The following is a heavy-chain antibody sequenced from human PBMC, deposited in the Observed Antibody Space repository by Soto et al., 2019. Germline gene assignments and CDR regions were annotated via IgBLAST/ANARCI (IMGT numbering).Heavy chain of an antibody. Sequence: QVQLQQWGAGLLKPSETLSLTCAVYGGSFSGYYWSWIRQPPGKGLEWIGEINHSGSTNYNPSLKSRVTLSVDTSKNQFSLKLSSVTAADTAVYYCAGYCSGGSCYGANWGQGTLVTVSS. J-gene: IGHJ4*02. CDR2: INHSGST. D-gene: IGHD2-15*01. CDR1: GGSFSGYY. V-gene: IGHV4-34*01. CDR3: AGYCSGGSCYGAN.